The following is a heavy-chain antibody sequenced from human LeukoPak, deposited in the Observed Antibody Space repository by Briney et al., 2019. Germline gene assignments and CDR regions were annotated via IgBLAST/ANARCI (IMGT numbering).Heavy chain of an antibody. CDR2: ITSGSRYT. CDR1: GFTFSIYA. Sequence: GGSLRLSCAASGFTFSIYAMSWVRQAPGKGLEWVSSITSGSRYTYYADSVKGRFTISRDNAKNLLYLQMNSLRAEDTAVYYCARDPSPNDLWGQGTLVTVSS. CDR3: ARDPSPNDL. V-gene: IGHV3-21*01. J-gene: IGHJ4*02.